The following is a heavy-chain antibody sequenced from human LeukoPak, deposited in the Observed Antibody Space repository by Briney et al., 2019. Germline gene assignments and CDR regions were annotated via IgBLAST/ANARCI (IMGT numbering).Heavy chain of an antibody. CDR3: ARGYCSGGSCYDFDY. CDR1: GYSFADYY. CDR2: IKPNSGGT. D-gene: IGHD2-15*01. J-gene: IGHJ4*02. V-gene: IGHV1-2*02. Sequence: ASVKVSCKASGYSFADYYMHWVRQAPGQGLEWMGWIKPNSGGTRSAQKFQGRVTMTRDTSISTAYMELSRLRSDDTAVYYCARGYCSGGSCYDFDYWGQGTLVTVSS.